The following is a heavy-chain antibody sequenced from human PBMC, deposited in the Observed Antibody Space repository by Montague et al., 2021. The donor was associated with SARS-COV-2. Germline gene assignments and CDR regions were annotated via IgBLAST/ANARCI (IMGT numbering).Heavy chain of an antibody. Sequence: SETLSLTCTVSGGSISSYYWSWIRQPPGKGLEWIGYIYYSGSTNYNPSLKSRVTISVDTSKNQFSLKLSSVTAADTAVYYCARIPHTPGRWVLSSRGASSPQSLWFDPWGQGTLVTVSS. J-gene: IGHJ5*02. CDR3: ARIPHTPGRWVLSSRGASSPQSLWFDP. CDR1: GGSISSYY. CDR2: IYYSGST. D-gene: IGHD5-24*01. V-gene: IGHV4-59*01.